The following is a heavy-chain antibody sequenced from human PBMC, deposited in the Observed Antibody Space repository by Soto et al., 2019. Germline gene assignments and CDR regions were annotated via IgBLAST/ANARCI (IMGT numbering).Heavy chain of an antibody. D-gene: IGHD2-21*02. CDR1: GGSISSGGYY. CDR3: ARVVVTTFFIDP. Sequence: PSETLSLTCTVSGGSISSGGYYWSWIRQHPGKGLEWIGYIYYSGSTYYNPSLKSRVTISVDTSKNQFSLKLSSVTAADTAVYYCARVVVTTFFIDPWGQGTLVTVSS. V-gene: IGHV4-31*03. J-gene: IGHJ5*02. CDR2: IYYSGST.